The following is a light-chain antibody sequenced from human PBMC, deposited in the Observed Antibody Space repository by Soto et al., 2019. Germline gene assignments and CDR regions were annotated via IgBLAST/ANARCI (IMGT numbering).Light chain of an antibody. J-gene: IGKJ5*01. CDR2: GAS. Sequence: EIVLTQSPGTLSLSPGERATLSCRASQSVSNSYLAWYQQKPGQAPRLLMYGASSRATGIPDRFSGSGSGTDFILTISSLEPEDFAVYYCQQSSNWPPEITFGQGTRLEIK. V-gene: IGKV3D-20*02. CDR1: QSVSNSY. CDR3: QQSSNWPPEIT.